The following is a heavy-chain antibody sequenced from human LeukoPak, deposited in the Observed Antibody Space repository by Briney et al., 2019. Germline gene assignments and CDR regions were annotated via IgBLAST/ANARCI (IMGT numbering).Heavy chain of an antibody. CDR2: ISGSGGST. J-gene: IGHJ4*02. CDR1: GVTFSSYA. CDR3: AKLSITIFFGF. D-gene: IGHD3-9*01. V-gene: IGHV3-23*01. Sequence: GGSLRLSCAASGVTFSSYAMSWVRQAPGKGLEWVSAISGSGGSTYYADSVKGRFTISRDNSKNTLYLQTNSLRAEDTAVYYCAKLSITIFFGFWGQGTLVTVSS.